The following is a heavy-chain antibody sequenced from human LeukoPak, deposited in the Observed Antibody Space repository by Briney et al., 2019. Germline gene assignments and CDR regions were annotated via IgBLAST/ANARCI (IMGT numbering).Heavy chain of an antibody. D-gene: IGHD6-6*01. CDR3: AREGYSSSSLLFDY. Sequence: PGGSLRLSCAASGFTFSSYSMNWVRQAPGKGLEWVSYISGSSSTIYYADSVKGRFTISRDNAKNSLYLQMNSLRAEDTAVYYCAREGYSSSSLLFDYWGQGTLVTVSS. V-gene: IGHV3-48*01. J-gene: IGHJ4*02. CDR2: ISGSSSTI. CDR1: GFTFSSYS.